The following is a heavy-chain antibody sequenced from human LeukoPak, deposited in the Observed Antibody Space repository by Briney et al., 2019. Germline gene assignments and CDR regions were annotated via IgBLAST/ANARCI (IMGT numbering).Heavy chain of an antibody. CDR1: GFTFDDYG. J-gene: IGHJ4*02. Sequence: GGSLRLSCAASGFTFDDYGMSWVRQAPGKGLEWVSGINWNGGSTGYADSVKGRFTISRDNAKNSLYLQMNSLRAEDTAVYYCARAATSYGSGSYYNGYYFDYWGQGTLVTVSS. CDR2: INWNGGST. CDR3: ARAATSYGSGSYYNGYYFDY. V-gene: IGHV3-20*04. D-gene: IGHD3-10*01.